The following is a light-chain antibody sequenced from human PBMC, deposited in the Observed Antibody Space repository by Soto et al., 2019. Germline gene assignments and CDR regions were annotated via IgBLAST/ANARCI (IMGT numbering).Light chain of an antibody. V-gene: IGKV1-5*01. CDR1: QSISSW. CDR2: DVS. J-gene: IGKJ2*01. Sequence: DILMTQSPSTLSASVGDRVTITCRASQSISSWLAWYQQKPGKAPKLLIYDVSSLQSGVPSRFSGSGSGTQSTLTISSLQPDDVATYYCQQYNSYPYTFGQGTKLEIK. CDR3: QQYNSYPYT.